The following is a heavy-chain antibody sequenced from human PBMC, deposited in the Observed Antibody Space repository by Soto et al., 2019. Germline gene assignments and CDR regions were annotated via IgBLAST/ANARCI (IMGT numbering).Heavy chain of an antibody. CDR2: IYYSGST. CDR1: GGSISSSSYY. Sequence: SETLSLTCTVSGGSISSSSYYWGWIRQPPGKGLEWIGSIYYSGSTYYNPSLKSRVTISVDTSKNQFSLKLSSVTAADTAVYYCARLGSGYDLILGSIEYYFDYWGQGTLVTVSS. D-gene: IGHD5-12*01. CDR3: ARLGSGYDLILGSIEYYFDY. V-gene: IGHV4-39*01. J-gene: IGHJ4*02.